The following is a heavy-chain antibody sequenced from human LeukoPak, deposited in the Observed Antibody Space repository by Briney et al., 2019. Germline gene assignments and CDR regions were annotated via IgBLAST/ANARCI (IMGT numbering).Heavy chain of an antibody. D-gene: IGHD3-22*01. V-gene: IGHV3-23*01. CDR1: GFTFSSYA. CDR2: ISGSGGST. Sequence: GGSLRLSCAASGFTFSSYAMSWVRQAPGKGLEWVSAISGSGGSTYYADSVKGRFTISRDNSKTTMYLKMNSMRAEDTAVYYCAKSSYYYDSSGYLGYWGQGTLVTVSS. CDR3: AKSSYYYDSSGYLGY. J-gene: IGHJ4*02.